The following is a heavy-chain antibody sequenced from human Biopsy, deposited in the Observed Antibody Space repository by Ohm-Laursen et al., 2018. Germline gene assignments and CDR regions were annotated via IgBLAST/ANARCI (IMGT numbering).Heavy chain of an antibody. J-gene: IGHJ3*02. Sequence: GSLRLSCAASGFTFRNYWMSWVRQAPGKGLEWVANIREDGSEEYYVGSVRGRFTISRDNAKNSLILQMNSLRAEDTAVYYCARDRYCSGGSCYPPVVAFDIWGQGTMVTVSS. V-gene: IGHV3-7*01. CDR1: GFTFRNYW. CDR3: ARDRYCSGGSCYPPVVAFDI. D-gene: IGHD2-15*01. CDR2: IREDGSEE.